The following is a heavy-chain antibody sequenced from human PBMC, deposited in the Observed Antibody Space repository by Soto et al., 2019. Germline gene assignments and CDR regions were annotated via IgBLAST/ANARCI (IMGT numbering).Heavy chain of an antibody. CDR3: ARDGAGAYGLGWFDP. CDR1: GDSISRGGYY. CDR2: IYHSGRT. V-gene: IGHV4-31*03. D-gene: IGHD2-21*01. J-gene: IGHJ5*02. Sequence: QVQLQESGPGLVKPSQTLSLTCTVSGDSISRGGYYWNWLRQHPRKGLEWIGYIYHSGRTIYNPSLKSRVTISVDTSKNRVSLELSNVTAADTAVYYCARDGAGAYGLGWFDPWGQGILVTVSS.